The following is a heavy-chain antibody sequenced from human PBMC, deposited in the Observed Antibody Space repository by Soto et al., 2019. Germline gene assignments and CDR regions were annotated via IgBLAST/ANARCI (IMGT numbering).Heavy chain of an antibody. CDR3: ARGSSSWYGNWFDP. V-gene: IGHV4-59*01. D-gene: IGHD6-13*01. CDR1: GGSISSYY. Sequence: SATLSLTCTVSGGSISSYYWSWIRHPPGKGLEWIGYIYYSGSTNYNPSLKSRVTISVDTSKNQFSLKLSSVTAADTAVYYCARGSSSWYGNWFDPWGQGTLVTVSS. CDR2: IYYSGST. J-gene: IGHJ5*02.